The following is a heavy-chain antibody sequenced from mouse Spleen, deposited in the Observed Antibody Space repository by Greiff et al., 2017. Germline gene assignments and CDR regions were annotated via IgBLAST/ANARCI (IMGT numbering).Heavy chain of an antibody. J-gene: IGHJ2*01. CDR3: ARGGYGNYFDY. D-gene: IGHD2-10*02. V-gene: IGHV1-63*01. Sequence: VKVVESGAELVRPGTSVKISCKASGYAFTNYWLGWVKQRPGHGLEWIGDIYPGSGNTYYNEKFKGKATLTADKSSSTAYMQLSSLTSEDSAVYFCARGGYGNYFDYWGQGTTLTVSS. CDR1: GYAFTNYW. CDR2: IYPGSGNT.